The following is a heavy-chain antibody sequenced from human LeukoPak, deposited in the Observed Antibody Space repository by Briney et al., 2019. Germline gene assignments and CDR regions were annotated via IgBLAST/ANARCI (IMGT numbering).Heavy chain of an antibody. Sequence: SETLSLTCAVYGGSFSGYFWNWIRQPPGKVLEWIREINHSGSTNYNPSLKSRVTISVDTSKNQFSLKLSSVTAADTAVYYCARDPTNDYGGNPGLWGQGTLVTVSS. CDR1: GGSFSGYF. J-gene: IGHJ4*02. CDR2: INHSGST. V-gene: IGHV4-34*01. D-gene: IGHD4-23*01. CDR3: ARDPTNDYGGNPGL.